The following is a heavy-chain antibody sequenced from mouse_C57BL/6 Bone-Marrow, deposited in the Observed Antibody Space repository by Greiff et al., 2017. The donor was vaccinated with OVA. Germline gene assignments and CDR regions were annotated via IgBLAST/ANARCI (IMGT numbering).Heavy chain of an antibody. Sequence: EVHLVQSGGGLVQPGGSLKLSCAASGFTFSDYYMYWVRQTPEKRLEWVAYISNGGGSTYYPDTIKGRFTISRDNAKNTLYLQMSSLKSEDTAMYYCGRQGDYGIGRYMDVWGTGTTVTVSS. D-gene: IGHD1-1*01. CDR3: GRQGDYGIGRYMDV. J-gene: IGHJ1*03. CDR2: ISNGGGST. V-gene: IGHV5-12*01. CDR1: GFTFSDYY.